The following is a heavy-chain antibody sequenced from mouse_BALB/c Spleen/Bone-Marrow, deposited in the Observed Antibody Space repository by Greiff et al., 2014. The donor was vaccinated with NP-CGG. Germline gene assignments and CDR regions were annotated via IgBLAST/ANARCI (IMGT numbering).Heavy chain of an antibody. Sequence: QGQLKESGAELMKPGASVKISFKATCYTFRSYWIEGVKPRPGPGLEWIGEILPGSGSTNYNEKFKGKATFTADTSSNTAYMQLSSLTSEDSAVYYCARRGCDGAYWGQGTLVTVSA. J-gene: IGHJ3*01. CDR2: ILPGSGST. CDR3: ARRGCDGAY. CDR1: CYTFRSYW. V-gene: IGHV1-9*01.